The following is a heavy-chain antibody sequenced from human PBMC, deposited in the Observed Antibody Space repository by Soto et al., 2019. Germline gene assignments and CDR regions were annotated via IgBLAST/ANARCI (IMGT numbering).Heavy chain of an antibody. J-gene: IGHJ5*02. Sequence: GESLKISCAASGFTFSSYGMHWVRQAPGKGLEWVAVISYDGSNKYYADSVKGRFTISRDNSKNTLYLQMNSLRAEDTAVYYCAKVPLGSSSWRFDPWGQGTLVTVSS. V-gene: IGHV3-30*18. CDR1: GFTFSSYG. CDR3: AKVPLGSSSWRFDP. CDR2: ISYDGSNK. D-gene: IGHD6-6*01.